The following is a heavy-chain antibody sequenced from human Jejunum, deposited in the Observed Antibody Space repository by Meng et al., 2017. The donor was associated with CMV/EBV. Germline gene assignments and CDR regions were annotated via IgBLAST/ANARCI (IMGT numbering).Heavy chain of an antibody. CDR3: AKDLDMCPSCYLSALDY. D-gene: IGHD2-2*01. V-gene: IGHV3-23*01. CDR2: ISGRGAIT. CDR1: FSASS. J-gene: IGHJ4*02. Sequence: FSASSTTGVSQAQGKGQEGVDTISGRGAITKNADSVRGRFAIYRGNSKNMVDQQMSRLRADDTAKYYCAKDLDMCPSCYLSALDYWGQGTPVTVSS.